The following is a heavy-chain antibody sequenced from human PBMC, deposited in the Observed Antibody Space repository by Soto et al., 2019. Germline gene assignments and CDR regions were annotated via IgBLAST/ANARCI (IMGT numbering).Heavy chain of an antibody. D-gene: IGHD5-18*01. CDR1: GFTFTSYG. CDR3: VSDRGYGHASVPYS. CDR2: ISYDGGLQ. Sequence: QAHLVESGGGVVQPGRSLRLSCAASGFTFTSYGMHWVSQAPGTRLEWVAVISYDGGLQHYADSVKGRFTISRDNSKNMVLLQMNSLSAEDTAVYYCVSDRGYGHASVPYSWGQGTLVSVSS. J-gene: IGHJ4*02. V-gene: IGHV3-30*03.